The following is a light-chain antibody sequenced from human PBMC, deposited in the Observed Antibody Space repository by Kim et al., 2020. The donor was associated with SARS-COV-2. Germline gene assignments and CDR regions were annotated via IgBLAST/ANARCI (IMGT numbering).Light chain of an antibody. CDR2: GKN. J-gene: IGLJ1*01. CDR1: SLRSYY. V-gene: IGLV3-19*01. CDR3: NSRDSSGNLYV. Sequence: SSELTQDPAVSVALGQTVRITCQGDSLRSYYASWYQQKPGQAPVLVIYGKNNRHSGIPDRFSGSSSGNTASLTITGAQAEDEADYYCNSRDSSGNLYVFG.